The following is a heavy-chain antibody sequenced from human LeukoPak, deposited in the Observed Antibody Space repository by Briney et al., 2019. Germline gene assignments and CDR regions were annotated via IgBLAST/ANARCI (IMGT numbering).Heavy chain of an antibody. J-gene: IGHJ5*02. CDR1: GYTFTSYG. D-gene: IGHD1-26*01. CDR3: ARAPYRGVSYSSCWFDP. V-gene: IGHV1-18*03. Sequence: ASVKVSCKASGYTFTSYGISWVRQAPGQGLEWMGWISAYNGNTNYAQKLQGRVTMTTDTSTSTAYMELRSLRSDDMAVYYCARAPYRGVSYSSCWFDPWGQGTLVTVSS. CDR2: ISAYNGNT.